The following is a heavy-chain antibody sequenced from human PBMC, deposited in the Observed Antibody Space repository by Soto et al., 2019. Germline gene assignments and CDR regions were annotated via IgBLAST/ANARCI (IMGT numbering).Heavy chain of an antibody. CDR2: INSDGSST. CDR1: GFTFSSYW. CDR3: ARGDCGGDCYRTAVGAVLPY. V-gene: IGHV3-74*01. J-gene: IGHJ4*02. Sequence: GGSLRLSCAASGFTFSSYWMHWVRQAPGKGLVWVSRINSDGSSTSYADSVKGRFTISRDNAKNTLYLQMNSLRAEDTAVYYCARGDCGGDCYRTAVGAVLPYWGQGTLVTVSS. D-gene: IGHD2-21*01.